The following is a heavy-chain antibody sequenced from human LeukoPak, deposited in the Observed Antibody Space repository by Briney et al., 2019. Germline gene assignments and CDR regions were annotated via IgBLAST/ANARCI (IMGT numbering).Heavy chain of an antibody. D-gene: IGHD3-22*01. Sequence: KPGGSLRLSCAASGFTFDKAWMTWVRQAPGKGLEWVSSISTSSSYIYYADSVKGRFTISRDNAKKSLYVQMNSLRAEDTAVYYCARGNLYYDSSGFDYWGQGTLVTVSS. V-gene: IGHV3-21*01. CDR2: ISTSSSYI. J-gene: IGHJ4*02. CDR1: GFTFDKAW. CDR3: ARGNLYYDSSGFDY.